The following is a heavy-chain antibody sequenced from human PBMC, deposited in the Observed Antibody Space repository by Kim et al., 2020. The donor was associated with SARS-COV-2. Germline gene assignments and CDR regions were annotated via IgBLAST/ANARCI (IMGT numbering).Heavy chain of an antibody. CDR2: INPNSGGT. D-gene: IGHD6-13*01. V-gene: IGHV1-2*05. CDR1: GYTFTGYY. Sequence: ASVKVSCKASGYTFTGYYMHWVRQAPGQGLEWMGRINPNSGGTNYAQKFQGRVTMTRDTSISTAYMELSRLRSDDTVVYYCARSGIAAAGTLYYFDYWGQGTLVTVSS. CDR3: ARSGIAAAGTLYYFDY. J-gene: IGHJ4*02.